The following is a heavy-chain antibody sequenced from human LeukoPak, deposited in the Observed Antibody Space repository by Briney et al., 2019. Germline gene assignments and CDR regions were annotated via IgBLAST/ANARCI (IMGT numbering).Heavy chain of an antibody. Sequence: PGGSLRLSCAVSGITLGNYGMSWVRQPPGKGLEWVAGISDSGGSTNYADSVKGRFNISRDTPRNTLYLQMNSLRAEDTAVYFCAKRGVVIRVFLVGFHKEAYYFDSWGQGALVTVSS. CDR1: GITLGNYG. CDR3: AKRGVVIRVFLVGFHKEAYYFDS. V-gene: IGHV3-23*01. J-gene: IGHJ4*02. D-gene: IGHD3-10*01. CDR2: ISDSGGST.